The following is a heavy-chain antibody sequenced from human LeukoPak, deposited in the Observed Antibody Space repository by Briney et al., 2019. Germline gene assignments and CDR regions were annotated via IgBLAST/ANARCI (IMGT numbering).Heavy chain of an antibody. D-gene: IGHD3-10*02. V-gene: IGHV3-74*01. CDR1: GFTFSSYW. J-gene: IGHJ4*02. CDR3: AKELDTMFFDY. CDR2: VDNDGGSI. Sequence: PGGSLRLSCAASGFTFSSYWMHWVRQAPGKGLMWISRVDNDGGSIIYADSVKGRFTISRDSGRKSVYLQMNSLTTDDTAFYFCAKELDTMFFDYWGQGALVTVSS.